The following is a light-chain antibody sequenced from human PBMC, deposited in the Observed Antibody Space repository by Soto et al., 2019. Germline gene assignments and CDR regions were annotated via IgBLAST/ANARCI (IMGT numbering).Light chain of an antibody. CDR2: GVS. CDR3: MQGIQLPNT. V-gene: IGKV2D-29*01. CDR1: QSLLHTDGKTY. J-gene: IGKJ5*01. Sequence: DLVMTQTPLSLSVTPGQPASISCKSSQSLLHTDGKTYLYWYMQKPGQPQQLLIYGVSNRLSGVPDRFSGSGSGTDFTRKSSRVEAEDVGLYYCMQGIQLPNTFGQGTRLEIK.